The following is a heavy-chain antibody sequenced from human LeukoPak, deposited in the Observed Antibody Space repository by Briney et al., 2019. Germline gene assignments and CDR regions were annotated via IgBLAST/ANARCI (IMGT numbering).Heavy chain of an antibody. Sequence: PSETLSLTCTVSGGSISSYHWSWIRHPPGKGLEWIGYISYSGTTTYNPSLESRVTMSVDTSKNQFSLKLISVTAADTAVYYCARGTTVTTYADHWGQGTLVTLSS. V-gene: IGHV4-59*01. D-gene: IGHD4-17*01. CDR3: ARGTTVTTYADH. J-gene: IGHJ4*02. CDR1: GGSISSYH. CDR2: ISYSGTT.